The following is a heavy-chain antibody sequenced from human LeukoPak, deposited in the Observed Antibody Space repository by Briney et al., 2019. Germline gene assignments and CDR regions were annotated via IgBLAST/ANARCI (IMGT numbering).Heavy chain of an antibody. V-gene: IGHV3-66*02. D-gene: IGHD1-26*01. CDR2: IYSDGST. CDR1: GLTVSSNY. CDR3: ARVWVVGADYYYGMDV. J-gene: IGHJ6*02. Sequence: GGSLGLSCAASGLTVSSNYMSWVRQAPGKGLEWISVIYSDGSTYYADSVKGRFTISRDNSKNALYLQMNSLRVEDTAVYYCARVWVVGADYYYGMDVWGQGTTVTVSS.